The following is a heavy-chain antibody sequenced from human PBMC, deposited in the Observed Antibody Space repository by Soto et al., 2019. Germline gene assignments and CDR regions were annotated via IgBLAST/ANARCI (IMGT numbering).Heavy chain of an antibody. CDR2: ISYDGSNK. J-gene: IGHJ4*02. D-gene: IGHD1-7*01. V-gene: IGHV3-30-3*01. CDR3: ARDESRRTTEYFDY. Sequence: GGSLRLSCAASGFTFSSYAMHWVRQAPGKGLGWVAFISYDGSNKYYADSVKGRFTISRDNSKNTLYLQVNSLRAEDTAVYYCARDESRRTTEYFDYWGQGTLVTVSS. CDR1: GFTFSSYA.